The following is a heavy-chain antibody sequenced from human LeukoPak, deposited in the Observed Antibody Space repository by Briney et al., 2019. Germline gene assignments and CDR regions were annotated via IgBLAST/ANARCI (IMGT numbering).Heavy chain of an antibody. CDR2: IIPILGIA. CDR3: ASPRPYSGIYHPTKYYFDY. J-gene: IGHJ4*02. D-gene: IGHD1-26*01. V-gene: IGHV1-69*04. CDR1: GGTVSSYA. Sequence: SVKVSCKASGGTVSSYAISWVRRAPGQGLEWMGRIIPILGIANYAQKFQGRVTITADKSTSTAYMELSSLRSEDTAVYYCASPRPYSGIYHPTKYYFDYWGQGTLVTVSS.